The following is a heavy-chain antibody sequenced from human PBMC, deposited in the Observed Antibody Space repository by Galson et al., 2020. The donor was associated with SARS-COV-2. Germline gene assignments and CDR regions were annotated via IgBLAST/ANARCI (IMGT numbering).Heavy chain of an antibody. CDR3: AKSMVPAASYYYYYYGMDV. J-gene: IGHJ6*02. Sequence: GGSLRLSCAASGFTFSSYAMSWVRQAPGKGLEWVSAISGSGGSTYYADSVKGRFTISRDNSKNTLYLQMNSLRAEDTAVYYCAKSMVPAASYYYYYYGMDVWGQGTTVTVAS. V-gene: IGHV3-23*01. CDR1: GFTFSSYA. D-gene: IGHD2-2*01. CDR2: ISGSGGST.